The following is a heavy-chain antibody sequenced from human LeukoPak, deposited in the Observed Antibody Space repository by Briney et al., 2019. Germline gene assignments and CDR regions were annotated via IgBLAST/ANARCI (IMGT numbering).Heavy chain of an antibody. CDR1: GFTFSSYG. V-gene: IGHV3-30*03. CDR3: ARNVYYASGTYHSGFDY. J-gene: IGHJ4*02. Sequence: PGGSLILSCAASGFTFSSYGMHWVRQAPGKGLEWVAVISYDGSNKYYADSVKGRFTISRDNSKNTLYLQMNILRAEDTAMYYCARNVYYASGTYHSGFDYWGLGTLVTVSS. CDR2: ISYDGSNK. D-gene: IGHD3-10*01.